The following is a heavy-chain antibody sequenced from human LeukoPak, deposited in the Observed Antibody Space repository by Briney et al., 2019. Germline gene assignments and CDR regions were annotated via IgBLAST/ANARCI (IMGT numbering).Heavy chain of an antibody. J-gene: IGHJ4*02. CDR2: IYYSGST. CDR3: ARHTIVATGYFDY. V-gene: IGHV4-39*01. CDR1: GGSISSSSYY. Sequence: PAETLSLTCTVSGGSISSSSYYWGWIRQPPGKGLEWIGSIYYSGSTYYNPSLKSRVTISVDTSKNQFSLKLSSVTAADTAVYYCARHTIVATGYFDYWGQGTLVTVSS. D-gene: IGHD5-12*01.